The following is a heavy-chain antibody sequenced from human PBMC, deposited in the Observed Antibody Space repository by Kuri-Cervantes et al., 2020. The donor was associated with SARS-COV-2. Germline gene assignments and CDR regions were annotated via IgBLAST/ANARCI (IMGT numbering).Heavy chain of an antibody. V-gene: IGHV1-3*01. CDR3: ARAEHLLTTVIAFDY. D-gene: IGHD4-17*01. J-gene: IGHJ4*02. CDR1: GYTFTSYA. Sequence: ASVKVSCKASGYTFTSYAMHWVRQAPGQRLEWMGWINAGNGNTKYSQKFQGRVTITRDTSASTAYMELSNLRSEDTAVYYFARAEHLLTTVIAFDYWGQGTLVTVSS. CDR2: INAGNGNT.